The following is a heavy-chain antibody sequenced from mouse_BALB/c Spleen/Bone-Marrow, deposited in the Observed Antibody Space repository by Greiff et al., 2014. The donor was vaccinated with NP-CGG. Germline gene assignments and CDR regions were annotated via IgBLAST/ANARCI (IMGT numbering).Heavy chain of an antibody. D-gene: IGHD2-3*01. V-gene: IGHV4-1*02. CDR1: GFDFSSYW. J-gene: IGHJ3*01. CDR3: ASLGYYGWFAY. Sequence: DVMLVESGGGLVQPGGSLKLSCAASGFDFSSYWMSWVRQAPGKGLEWIGEINPDSNTINYTPSLKDKFIISRDNAKNTLYLQMSKVRSEDTALYYCASLGYYGWFAYWGQGTLVTVSA. CDR2: INPDSNTI.